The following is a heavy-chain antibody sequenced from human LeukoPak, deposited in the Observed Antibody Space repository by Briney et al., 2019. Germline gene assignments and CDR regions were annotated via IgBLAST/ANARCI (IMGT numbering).Heavy chain of an antibody. D-gene: IGHD6-19*01. CDR1: GYTLTELS. Sequence: ASVKVSCKVSGYTLTELSMHWVRQAPGKGLEWMGGFDPEDGETIYAQKFQGRVTMTEDTSTDTAYMELSSLRSEDTAVYYCARSASYSSGWHVRHAEFFQHWGQGTLVTVSS. CDR2: FDPEDGET. V-gene: IGHV1-24*01. J-gene: IGHJ1*01. CDR3: ARSASYSSGWHVRHAEFFQH.